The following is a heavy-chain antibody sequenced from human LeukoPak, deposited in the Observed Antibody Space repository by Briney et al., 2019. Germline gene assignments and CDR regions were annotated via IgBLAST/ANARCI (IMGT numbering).Heavy chain of an antibody. D-gene: IGHD4-17*01. CDR3: AGVKTTVTSGYYYGMDV. J-gene: IGHJ6*02. CDR1: GGSISSSSYY. CDR2: IYYSGST. Sequence: SETLSLTCTVSGGSISSSSYYWGRIRQPPGKGLERIGSIYYSGSTYYNPSLKSRVTISVDTSKNQFSLKLSSVTAADTAVYYCAGVKTTVTSGYYYGMDVWGQGTTVTVSS. V-gene: IGHV4-39*07.